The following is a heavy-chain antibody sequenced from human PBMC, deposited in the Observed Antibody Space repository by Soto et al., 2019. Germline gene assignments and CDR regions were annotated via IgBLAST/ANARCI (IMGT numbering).Heavy chain of an antibody. J-gene: IGHJ4*02. Sequence: SVKVSCKASGGTFTNYAINWVRQAPGQGLEWMGGIIPILSTANYAQRFQGRVTITADKSTTTAYMELSSLRSEDTAVYYCARGDDILAGFLYYWGPGTLVTVSS. CDR3: ARGDDILAGFLYY. V-gene: IGHV1-69*06. CDR2: IIPILSTA. CDR1: GGTFTNYA. D-gene: IGHD3-9*01.